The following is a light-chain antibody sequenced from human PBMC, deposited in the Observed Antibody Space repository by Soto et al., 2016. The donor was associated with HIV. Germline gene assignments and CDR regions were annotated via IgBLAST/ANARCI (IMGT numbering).Light chain of an antibody. V-gene: IGLV3-21*01. CDR1: NLGSKS. Sequence: SYVLTQPPSVSVAPGKTARITCGGDNLGSKSVNWYQQKPGQAPVLVLYDDSDRPSGIPERFSGSNSGNTATLTISRVEAGDEADYYCQVWDSPSDHFCFGTGTKVTAL. J-gene: IGLJ1*01. CDR3: QVWDSPSDHFC. CDR2: DDS.